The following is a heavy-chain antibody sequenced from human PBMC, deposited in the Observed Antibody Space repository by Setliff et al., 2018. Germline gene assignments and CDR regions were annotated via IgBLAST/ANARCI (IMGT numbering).Heavy chain of an antibody. CDR1: GFTFSSYR. CDR3: TNLLRSEDY. V-gene: IGHV3-33*08. Sequence: PGGSLRLSCAASGFTFSSYRMHWVRQAPGKGLEWVAVIWDDGGNKYHADSVKGRFTISRDNSKNTLYLQMNSLRVEDTAMYYCTNLLRSEDYWGQGTLVTVSS. CDR2: IWDDGGNK. J-gene: IGHJ4*02.